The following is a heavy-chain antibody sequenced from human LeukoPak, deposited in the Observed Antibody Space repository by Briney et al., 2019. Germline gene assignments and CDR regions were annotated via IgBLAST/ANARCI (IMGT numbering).Heavy chain of an antibody. CDR1: GGSISSGDYY. Sequence: SETLSLTCTVSGGSISSGDYYWRWIRQPPGKGLEWSGYIYYSGSTYHNPSLKSRVTISVDTSKNQFSLKLSSVTAADTAVYYCARDGVWGQGTTVTVSS. J-gene: IGHJ6*02. V-gene: IGHV4-30-4*01. CDR3: ARDGV. CDR2: IYYSGST.